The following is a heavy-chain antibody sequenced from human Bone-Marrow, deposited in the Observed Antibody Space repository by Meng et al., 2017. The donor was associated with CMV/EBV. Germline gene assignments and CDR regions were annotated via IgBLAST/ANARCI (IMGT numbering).Heavy chain of an antibody. Sequence: GSLRLSCTVSGGSISSSSYYRGWIRQPPGKGLEWIGSIYYSGSTYYNPSLKSRVTISVDTSKNQFSLKLSSVTAADTAVYYCARDRRYYDMRRSDYAFDIWGQGTMVTVSS. V-gene: IGHV4-39*07. CDR2: IYYSGST. CDR1: GGSISSSSYY. CDR3: ARDRRYYDMRRSDYAFDI. J-gene: IGHJ3*02. D-gene: IGHD3-22*01.